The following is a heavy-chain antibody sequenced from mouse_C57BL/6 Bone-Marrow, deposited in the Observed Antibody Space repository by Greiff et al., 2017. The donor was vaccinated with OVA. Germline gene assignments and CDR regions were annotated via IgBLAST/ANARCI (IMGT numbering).Heavy chain of an antibody. Sequence: QVQLQQSGPELVKPGASVKISCKASGYAFSSSWMNWVKQRPGKGLEWIGRIYPGDGDTNYNGKFKGKATLTADKSSSTAYMQLSSLTSDDSAVYCGAGSNGSSSWFAYWGQGTMVTVSA. CDR2: IYPGDGDT. CDR1: GYAFSSSW. J-gene: IGHJ3*01. V-gene: IGHV1-82*01. CDR3: AGSNGSSSWFAY. D-gene: IGHD1-1*01.